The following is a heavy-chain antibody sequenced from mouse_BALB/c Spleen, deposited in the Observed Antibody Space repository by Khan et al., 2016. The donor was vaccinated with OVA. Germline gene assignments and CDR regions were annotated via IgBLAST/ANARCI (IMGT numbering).Heavy chain of an antibody. CDR1: GYIFTNYW. D-gene: IGHD3-2*02. Sequence: VQLVESGAELVRPGASVKLSCKTSGYIFTNYWIHWVKQRSGQGLEWIARIYPGTDNSYYNEKLKDRATLTADKSSSTVYMQLSSLKSEDSAVYFCAREEALYYCDYWGQGTTLTVSS. V-gene: IGHV1-76*01. J-gene: IGHJ2*01. CDR3: AREEALYYCDY. CDR2: IYPGTDNS.